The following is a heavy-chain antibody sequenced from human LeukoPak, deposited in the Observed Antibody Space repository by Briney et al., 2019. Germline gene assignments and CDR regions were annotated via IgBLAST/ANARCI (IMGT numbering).Heavy chain of an antibody. CDR3: ARSISGSYSIFDY. CDR1: GYSFTRYW. J-gene: IGHJ4*02. CDR2: IYPGDSDT. D-gene: IGHD1-26*01. Sequence: GEALKISCKGSGYSFTRYWLGWVRPMPGKGLEWMGIIYPGDSDTRYSPSFQGQVTISADKSISTAYLQWSSLKASDTAMYYCARSISGSYSIFDYWGQGTLVTVSS. V-gene: IGHV5-51*01.